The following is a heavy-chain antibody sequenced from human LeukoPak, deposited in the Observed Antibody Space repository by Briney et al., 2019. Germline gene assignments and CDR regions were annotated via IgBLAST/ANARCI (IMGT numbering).Heavy chain of an antibody. CDR2: ISGSGGST. CDR1: GFTFSSYA. Sequence: QPGGSLRLSCAASGFTFSSYAMSWVRQAPGKGLEWVSAISGSGGSTYYANSVQGRFTISRDNSKNTLYLQMNSLRAEDTAVYYCAKDLRGQIVVVPAATVWGYWGQGTLVTVSS. CDR3: AKDLRGQIVVVPAATVWGY. D-gene: IGHD2-2*01. J-gene: IGHJ4*02. V-gene: IGHV3-23*01.